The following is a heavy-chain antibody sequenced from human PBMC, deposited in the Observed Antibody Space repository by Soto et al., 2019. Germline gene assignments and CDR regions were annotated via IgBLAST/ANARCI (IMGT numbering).Heavy chain of an antibody. J-gene: IGHJ6*02. Sequence: SETLSLTCTVSGGSISTYYWTWIRQPPEKGLEWIVYISYSGSTNYNPSLKSRLNISLNTSKKHFSLKLSSVTAADTAVYYCARGTRATQYYYYFYGMDVWAQGTTVTISS. CDR2: ISYSGST. V-gene: IGHV4-59*01. CDR1: GGSISTYY. CDR3: ARGTRATQYYYYFYGMDV.